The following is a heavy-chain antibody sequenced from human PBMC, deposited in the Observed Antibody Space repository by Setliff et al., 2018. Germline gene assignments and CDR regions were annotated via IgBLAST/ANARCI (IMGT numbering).Heavy chain of an antibody. J-gene: IGHJ4*02. V-gene: IGHV1-2*04. CDR2: INPNSGGT. CDR1: GYTFTGYY. D-gene: IGHD3-22*01. Sequence: ASVKVSCKASGYTFTGYYMHWVRQAPGQGLEWMGWINPNSGGTNYAQKFQGWVTMTRDTSISTAYMELSRLRSDDTAVYYCARREAMIVVQTDFDYWGQGTLVTVSS. CDR3: ARREAMIVVQTDFDY.